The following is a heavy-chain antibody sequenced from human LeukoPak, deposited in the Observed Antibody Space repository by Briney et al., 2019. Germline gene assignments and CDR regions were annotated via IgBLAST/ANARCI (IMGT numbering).Heavy chain of an antibody. V-gene: IGHV4-4*09. J-gene: IGHJ5*02. D-gene: IGHD6-13*01. Sequence: SETLSLTCTVSGGSISSYYWSWIRQPPGKGLEWIGYIYTSGSTNYNPSLKSRVTISVDTSKNQFTLKLSSVTAADTAVYYCARHGIPGIAAAGLIWFDPWGQGTLVTVSS. CDR3: ARHGIPGIAAAGLIWFDP. CDR2: IYTSGST. CDR1: GGSISSYY.